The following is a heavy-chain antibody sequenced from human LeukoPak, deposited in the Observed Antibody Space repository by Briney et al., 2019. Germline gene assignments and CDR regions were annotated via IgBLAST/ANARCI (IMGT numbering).Heavy chain of an antibody. CDR2: IDDTSGYI. CDR3: TRDTSGSQVITFLDY. D-gene: IGHD3-10*01. J-gene: IGHJ4*02. Sequence: GGSLRLSCAASGFSFRSSSFSWVRQAPGKGLEWVSYIDDTSGYIFYADSVKGRFTLSRDDAKNSLILQMNSLRAEDTAVYYCTRDTSGSQVITFLDYWGQGILATVAS. CDR1: GFSFRSSS. V-gene: IGHV3-21*01.